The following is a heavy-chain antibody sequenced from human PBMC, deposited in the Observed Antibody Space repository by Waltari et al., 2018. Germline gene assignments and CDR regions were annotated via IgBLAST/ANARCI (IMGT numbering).Heavy chain of an antibody. J-gene: IGHJ3*02. CDR1: GFPFSSYG. V-gene: IGHV3-33*06. Sequence: QVQLVESGGGVVQPGRSLRLSCAASGFPFSSYGMHWVRQAPGKGLEWVAGIWYDGSNKYYADSVKGRFTISRDNSKNTLYLQMNSLRAEDTAVYYCAKGEVYYDSSGYAFDIWGQGTMVTVSS. D-gene: IGHD3-22*01. CDR3: AKGEVYYDSSGYAFDI. CDR2: IWYDGSNK.